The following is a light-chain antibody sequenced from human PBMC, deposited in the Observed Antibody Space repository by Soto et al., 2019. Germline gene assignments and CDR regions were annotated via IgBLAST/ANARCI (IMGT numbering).Light chain of an antibody. V-gene: IGLV2-14*01. Sequence: QSALTQPASVSGSPGQSITISCTGTSSDVGGYNYVSWYQQHPGKAPKLMIYDVTNRPSGVSNRISGSKSGDTASLTISGLQAEDEADYYCSSYTTSSTLYVVFGGGTKVPS. CDR1: SSDVGGYNY. CDR2: DVT. CDR3: SSYTTSSTLYVV. J-gene: IGLJ2*01.